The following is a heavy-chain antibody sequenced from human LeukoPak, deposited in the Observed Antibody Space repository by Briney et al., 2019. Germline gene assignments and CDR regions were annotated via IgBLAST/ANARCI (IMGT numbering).Heavy chain of an antibody. CDR3: AKDRQYGDYGGGDFFDS. CDR1: GFTFGDYA. J-gene: IGHJ4*02. D-gene: IGHD4-17*01. V-gene: IGHV3-43D*03. Sequence: GGSLRLSCAASGFTFGDYAVHWVRQAPGKGLQWISSINWVGDTTSYADSVKGRFTISRDNSKSSLYLQMHSLRSEDTALYYCAKDRQYGDYGGGDFFDSWGQGTLVTVSS. CDR2: INWVGDTT.